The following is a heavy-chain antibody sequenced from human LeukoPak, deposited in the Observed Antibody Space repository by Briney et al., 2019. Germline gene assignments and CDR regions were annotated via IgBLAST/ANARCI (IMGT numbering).Heavy chain of an antibody. CDR3: ARAGRNGGWHFDY. CDR2: IYYRGKT. D-gene: IGHD6-19*01. J-gene: IGHJ4*02. V-gene: IGHV4-39*07. CDR1: GGSISSDSYY. Sequence: SETLSLTCTVSGGSISSDSYYWGWIRQPPGKGLEWIGSIYYRGKTFYNPSLKSRVTISIATSKTQFSLNVSSVTAADTAVYYCARAGRNGGWHFDYWGQGTLVTVSS.